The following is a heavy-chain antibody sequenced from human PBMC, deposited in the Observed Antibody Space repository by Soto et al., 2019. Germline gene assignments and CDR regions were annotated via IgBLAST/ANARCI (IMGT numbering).Heavy chain of an antibody. J-gene: IGHJ6*02. Sequence: QVQLVESGGGVVQPGRSLRLSCAASGFTFSSYGMHWVRQAPGKGLEWVAVISYDGSNKYYADSVKGRFTISRDNSKNTLYLQMNSLRAEDTAVYYCAKEVWSGPMDVWGQGTTFTVSS. V-gene: IGHV3-30*18. CDR2: ISYDGSNK. CDR3: AKEVWSGPMDV. CDR1: GFTFSSYG. D-gene: IGHD3-3*01.